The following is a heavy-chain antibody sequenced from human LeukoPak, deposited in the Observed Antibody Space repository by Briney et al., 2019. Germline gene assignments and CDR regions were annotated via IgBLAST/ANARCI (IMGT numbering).Heavy chain of an antibody. CDR3: ARGGCSSTSCSIDP. CDR2: IYTSGST. V-gene: IGHV4-61*02. CDR1: GGSIRSGSYY. Sequence: SQTLSLTCTVSGGSIRSGSYYWSWIRQPAGKGLEWIGRIYTSGSTNYNPSLKSRVTISVDTSKNQFSLKLSSVTAADTAVYYCARGGCSSTSCSIDPWGQGTLVTVSS. D-gene: IGHD2-2*01. J-gene: IGHJ5*02.